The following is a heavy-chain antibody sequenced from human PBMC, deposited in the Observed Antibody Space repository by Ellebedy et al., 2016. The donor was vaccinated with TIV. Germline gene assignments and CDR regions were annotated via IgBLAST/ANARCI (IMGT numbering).Heavy chain of an antibody. J-gene: IGHJ4*02. V-gene: IGHV3-74*01. Sequence: PGGSLRLSCAASGFTLSGYWMHWVRQVPGKGLVWLSRINTDGSSISYAGSVEGRFTISRDNAKKTVYLEMNNLRAEDTAVYYCARESVRYFDCDYWGQGTLVTVSS. CDR1: GFTLSGYW. CDR3: ARESVRYFDCDY. CDR2: INTDGSSI. D-gene: IGHD3-9*01.